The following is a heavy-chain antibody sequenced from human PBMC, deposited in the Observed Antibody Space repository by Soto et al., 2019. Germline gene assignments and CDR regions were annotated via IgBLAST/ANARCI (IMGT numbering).Heavy chain of an antibody. CDR2: IYYSGST. D-gene: IGHD3-16*01. CDR1: GGSISSSSYY. CDR3: ARHGGSYYMDV. J-gene: IGHJ6*03. Sequence: PSETLSLTCTVSGGSISSSSYYGGWIRQPPGKGLEWIGSIYYSGSTYYNPSLKSRVSISVDTSKNQFSLKLSSVTAADTAVYYYARHGGSYYMDVWGKGTTVTVSS. V-gene: IGHV4-39*01.